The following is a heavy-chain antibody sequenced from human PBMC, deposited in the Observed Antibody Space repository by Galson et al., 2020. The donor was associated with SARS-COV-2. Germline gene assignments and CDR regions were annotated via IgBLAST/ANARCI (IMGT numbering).Heavy chain of an antibody. J-gene: IGHJ6*02. CDR1: GFTVSDNY. D-gene: IGHD2-21*01. CDR3: ASDGRADWNYYDGMDD. V-gene: IGHV3-66*01. CDR2: IYSGGST. Sequence: GEYLKLYCAAPGFTVSDNYLCLVRQAPGKGLEWVSGIYSGGSTYDADSVQGRITISRDNTKNTLHLHMNSLRAEDTAVYYCASDGRADWNYYDGMDDWGQGTTVTFSS.